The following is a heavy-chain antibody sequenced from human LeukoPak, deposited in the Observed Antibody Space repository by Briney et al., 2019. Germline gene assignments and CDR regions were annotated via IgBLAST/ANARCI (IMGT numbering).Heavy chain of an antibody. CDR1: GYTFTGYY. CDR2: INPNSGGT. Sequence: ASVKVSCKASGYTFTGYYMHWVRQAHGQGLEWMGGINPNSGGTNYAQKFQGRVTMTRDTSISTAYMELSRLRSDDTAVYYCARVVIQLSPSDAFDIWGQGIMVTVSS. V-gene: IGHV1-2*02. CDR3: ARVVIQLSPSDAFDI. D-gene: IGHD5-18*01. J-gene: IGHJ3*02.